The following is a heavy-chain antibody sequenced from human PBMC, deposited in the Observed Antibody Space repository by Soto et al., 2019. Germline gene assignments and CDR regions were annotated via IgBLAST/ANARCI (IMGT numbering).Heavy chain of an antibody. Sequence: EVQLVESGGDLVQPGGSLRLSCAASGFSFPNAGMNWVRQAPGKGLERVGRVGATTAGGTTDYPASVKDRFTVSRDDSINMVYLKMDSLNTDATGVYYCKGFMGAFRDWGLGTLVLVSS. D-gene: IGHD1-26*01. CDR1: GFSFPNAG. J-gene: IGHJ4*02. CDR2: VGATTAGGTT. CDR3: KGFMGAFRD. V-gene: IGHV3-15*07.